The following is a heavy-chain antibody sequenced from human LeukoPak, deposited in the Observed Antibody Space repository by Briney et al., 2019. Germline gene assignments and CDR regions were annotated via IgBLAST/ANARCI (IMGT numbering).Heavy chain of an antibody. Sequence: ASVTVSCKASGYTFTDYYMRWVRQAPGQGLEWMGWINPNSGGTNYEEKFQGRVTMTRDTSITTAYMELSSLRSDDTAMYYCATLRRSGWYIGDWGQAAMV. CDR3: ATLRRSGWYIGD. J-gene: IGHJ4*02. CDR2: INPNSGGT. D-gene: IGHD6-19*01. V-gene: IGHV1-2*02. CDR1: GYTFTDYY.